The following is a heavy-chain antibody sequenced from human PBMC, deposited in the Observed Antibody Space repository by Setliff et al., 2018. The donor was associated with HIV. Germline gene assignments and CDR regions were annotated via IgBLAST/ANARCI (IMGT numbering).Heavy chain of an antibody. V-gene: IGHV3-64*02. CDR3: AKVDNGHCTSASCRDFDY. CDR1: GFTFSSYF. D-gene: IGHD2-2*03. Sequence: GGSLRLSCAASGFTFSSYFMHWVRQAPGKGLEYVSAISSNGGSTYYADSVKGRFTISRDNSKNTLYLQMNSLTAEDTAVYYCAKVDNGHCTSASCRDFDYWGQGTLVTVSS. CDR2: ISSNGGST. J-gene: IGHJ4*02.